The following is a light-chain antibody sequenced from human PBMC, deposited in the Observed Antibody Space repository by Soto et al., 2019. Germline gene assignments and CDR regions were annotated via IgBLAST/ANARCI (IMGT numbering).Light chain of an antibody. CDR1: QSVTGSY. CDR2: GVS. CDR3: QQYGSSPRT. J-gene: IGKJ1*01. V-gene: IGKV3-20*01. Sequence: EIVLTQSPGTLSLSPGERAALSCRASQSVTGSYLAWYQQKPGQAPRLLIYGVSSRATGVPDRFSGSGSGTDFTLTISRLEPEEYAVYYCQQYGSSPRTFGQGTKVDVK.